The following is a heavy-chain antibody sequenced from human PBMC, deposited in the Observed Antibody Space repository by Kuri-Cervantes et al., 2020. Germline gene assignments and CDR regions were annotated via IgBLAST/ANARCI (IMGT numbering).Heavy chain of an antibody. CDR1: GGSFSGYY. CDR3: AKDWAWFDP. V-gene: IGHV4-34*01. J-gene: IGHJ5*02. Sequence: SETLSLTCAVYGGSFSGYYWSWIRQPPGKGPEWIGEINHSGSTNYNPSLKSRVTISVDTSKNQFSLKLSSVTAADTAVYYCAKDWAWFDPWGQGTLVTVSS. D-gene: IGHD7-27*01. CDR2: INHSGST.